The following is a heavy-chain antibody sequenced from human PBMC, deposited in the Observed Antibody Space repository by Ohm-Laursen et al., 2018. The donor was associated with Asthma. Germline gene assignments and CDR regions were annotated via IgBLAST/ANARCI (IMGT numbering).Heavy chain of an antibody. Sequence: SSLRLSCTASGFTFSSYGMHWVRQAPGKGLEWVAVISGDGTNKDYADSVRGRITISRDNSKNTLYLQMNSLRAEDTAVYYCSRDWPRQGDDSAVSAVSDFDYWGQGTLVTVSS. CDR1: GFTFSSYG. CDR2: ISGDGTNK. D-gene: IGHD3-16*01. V-gene: IGHV3-30*03. J-gene: IGHJ4*02. CDR3: SRDWPRQGDDSAVSAVSDFDY.